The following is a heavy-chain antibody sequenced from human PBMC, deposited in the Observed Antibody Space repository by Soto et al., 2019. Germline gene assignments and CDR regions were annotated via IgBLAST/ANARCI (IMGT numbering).Heavy chain of an antibody. CDR1: GYTFTSYD. J-gene: IGHJ5*02. Sequence: QVQLVQSGAEVKKPGASVKVSCKASGYTFTSYDINWVRQATGQGLEYLGWMNPNSGNTGYVQKFQGRVTMTRDTSISTAYIELSSRRSDDSAVYYWARGIKYGDYSMWFDTWGQGTRVTVSS. D-gene: IGHD4-17*01. CDR3: ARGIKYGDYSMWFDT. CDR2: MNPNSGNT. V-gene: IGHV1-8*01.